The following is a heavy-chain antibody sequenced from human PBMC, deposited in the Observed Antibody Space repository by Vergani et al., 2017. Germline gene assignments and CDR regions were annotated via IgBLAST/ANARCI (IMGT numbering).Heavy chain of an antibody. CDR3: ARDLEIVGVPAAMQSNPFYYYYGMDV. V-gene: IGHV1-3*04. J-gene: IGHJ6*02. Sequence: QVQLVQSGAEVQKPGASVKVSCKASGYTFTSYAMHWVRQAPGQRLEWMGWINTGNGNTKYSQKFQGRVTITRDTSASTADMELSSLRSEDTAVYYCARDLEIVGVPAAMQSNPFYYYYGMDVWGQGTTVTVSS. CDR2: INTGNGNT. D-gene: IGHD2-2*01. CDR1: GYTFTSYA.